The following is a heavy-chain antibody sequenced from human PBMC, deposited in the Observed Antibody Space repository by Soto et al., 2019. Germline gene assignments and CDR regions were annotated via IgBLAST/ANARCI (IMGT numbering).Heavy chain of an antibody. J-gene: IGHJ4*02. V-gene: IGHV4-34*01. Sequence: PSETLSLTCADYGGSFIGYYWSWIRKPPGKGLEWIGEINHSGSTNYNPSLKSRVTISVDTSKNQFSLKLSSVTAADTAVYYCARGGRFDVGYSYGGGSYWGQGTLVTVSS. CDR1: GGSFIGYY. CDR2: INHSGST. D-gene: IGHD5-18*01. CDR3: ARGGRFDVGYSYGGGSY.